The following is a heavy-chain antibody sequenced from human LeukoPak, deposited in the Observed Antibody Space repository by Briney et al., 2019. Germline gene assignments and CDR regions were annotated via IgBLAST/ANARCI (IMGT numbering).Heavy chain of an antibody. CDR1: GFTFSSYW. V-gene: IGHV3-74*01. Sequence: GGSLRLSCAASGFTFSSYWMHWVRQAPGKGLVWVSRINSDGSSTSYADSVKGRFTISKDNAKNTLYLQMNSLRAEDTAVYYCARDFLDDILTGYSRGLGYMDVWGKGTTVTISS. CDR2: INSDGSST. CDR3: ARDFLDDILTGYSRGLGYMDV. D-gene: IGHD3-9*01. J-gene: IGHJ6*03.